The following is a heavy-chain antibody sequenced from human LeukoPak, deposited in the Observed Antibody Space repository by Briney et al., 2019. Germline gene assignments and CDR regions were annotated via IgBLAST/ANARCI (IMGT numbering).Heavy chain of an antibody. D-gene: IGHD6-19*01. V-gene: IGHV3-11*01. CDR1: GFTFSDYY. J-gene: IGHJ4*02. CDR3: AKENGIAVADD. Sequence: GGSLRLSCAASGFTFSDYYMSWIRQAPGKGLEWVSYISSSGSTIYYADSVKGRFTISRDNSKNTLYLQMNSLRAEDTAVYYCAKENGIAVADDWGQGTLVTVSS. CDR2: ISSSGSTI.